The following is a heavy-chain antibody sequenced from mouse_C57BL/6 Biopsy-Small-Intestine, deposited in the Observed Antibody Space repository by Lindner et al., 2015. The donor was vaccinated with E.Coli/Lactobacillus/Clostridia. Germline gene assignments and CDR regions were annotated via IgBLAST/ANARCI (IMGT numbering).Heavy chain of an antibody. CDR1: GFTFSDYG. Sequence: VQLQESGGGLVKPGGSLKLSCAASGFTFSDYGMHWVRQAPEKGLEWVAYISCGSSTIYYADTVKGRFTISRDNAKNTLFLQMTSLRSEDTAMYYCARDYDYRVDYWGQGTTLTVSS. CDR2: ISCGSSTI. J-gene: IGHJ2*01. V-gene: IGHV5-17*01. CDR3: ARDYDYRVDY. D-gene: IGHD2-4*01.